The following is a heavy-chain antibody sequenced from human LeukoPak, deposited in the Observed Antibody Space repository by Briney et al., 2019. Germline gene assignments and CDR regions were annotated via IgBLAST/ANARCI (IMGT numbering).Heavy chain of an antibody. CDR1: GYTFTGYY. V-gene: IGHV1-2*06. D-gene: IGHD3-3*01. Sequence: GASVKVSCKASGYTFTGYYMHWVRQAPGQGREWMGRINPNSGGTNYAQKFQGRVTMTRDTSISTAYMELSRLRSDDTAVYYCARSRDFGWFDPWGQGTLVTVSS. CDR3: ARSRDFGWFDP. CDR2: INPNSGGT. J-gene: IGHJ5*02.